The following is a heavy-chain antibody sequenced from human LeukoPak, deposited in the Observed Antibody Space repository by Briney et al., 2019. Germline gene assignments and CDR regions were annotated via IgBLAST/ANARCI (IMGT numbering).Heavy chain of an antibody. CDR2: ISGSGSSV. V-gene: IGHV3-48*03. D-gene: IGHD3-22*01. CDR1: GFTFRSCE. CDR3: ARDYYDSSGYYSLDY. J-gene: IGHJ4*02. Sequence: GGSLRLSCAASGFTFRSCEMNWVRQAPGKGLEWLSYISGSGSSVYYADSVKGRFTVSRDNAKNSLYLEMNSLRAEDTAVCFCARDYYDSSGYYSLDYWGQGTLVTVSS.